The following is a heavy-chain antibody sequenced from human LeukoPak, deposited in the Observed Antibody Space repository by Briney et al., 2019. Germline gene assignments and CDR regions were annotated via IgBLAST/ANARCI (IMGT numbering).Heavy chain of an antibody. D-gene: IGHD3-10*01. Sequence: PSETPSLTCAVYGGSFSGYYWSWIRQPPGKGLEWIGEINHSGSTNYNPSLKSRVTISVDTSKNQFSLKLTSVTAADTAVYYCARASRGHDYWGQGTLVTVSS. J-gene: IGHJ4*02. CDR1: GGSFSGYY. CDR2: INHSGST. CDR3: ARASRGHDY. V-gene: IGHV4-34*01.